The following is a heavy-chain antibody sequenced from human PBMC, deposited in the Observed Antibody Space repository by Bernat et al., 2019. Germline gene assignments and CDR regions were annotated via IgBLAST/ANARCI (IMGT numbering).Heavy chain of an antibody. D-gene: IGHD1/OR15-1a*01. V-gene: IGHV3-23*01. CDR3: ARGITGTSHYYYYGMDV. CDR1: GLTFSSYA. J-gene: IGHJ6*02. CDR2: ISGGGFST. Sequence: EVQMLESGGGLVQPGGSLRLSCAASGLTFSSYAMSWVRQAPGKGLEWVSAISGGGFSTYYADSVKGRFTISRDNSKNTVYLQMNSLRAEDTAVYYCARGITGTSHYYYYGMDVWGQGTTVTVSS.